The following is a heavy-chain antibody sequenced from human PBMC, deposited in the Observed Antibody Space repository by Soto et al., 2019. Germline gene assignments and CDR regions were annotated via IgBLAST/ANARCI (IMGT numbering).Heavy chain of an antibody. CDR3: AKAYGNGWAYFEY. D-gene: IGHD6-19*01. J-gene: IGHJ4*02. Sequence: GSLRLTCPTSGFTFSSYAMHWVRQAPGKGLEWVAVVASDGTNDYYVDSVKGRFTISRDNSRNTLYLEMNSLRAEDTAVYYCAKAYGNGWAYFEYWGRGTLVTVYS. V-gene: IGHV3-30*18. CDR2: VASDGTND. CDR1: GFTFSSYA.